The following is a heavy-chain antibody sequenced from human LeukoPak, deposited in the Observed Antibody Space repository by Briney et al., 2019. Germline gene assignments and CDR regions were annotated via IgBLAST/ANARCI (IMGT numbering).Heavy chain of an antibody. CDR2: IIPVFGTA. Sequence: SVKVSCKASGGTFSSYAISWVRQAPGQGLEWMGGIIPVFGTANYAQKFQGRVTITTDESTSTAYMELSSLRSEDTAVYYCAINPLGHCSSTSCPSYFDYWGQGTLVTVSS. J-gene: IGHJ4*02. V-gene: IGHV1-69*05. CDR1: GGTFSSYA. D-gene: IGHD2-2*01. CDR3: AINPLGHCSSTSCPSYFDY.